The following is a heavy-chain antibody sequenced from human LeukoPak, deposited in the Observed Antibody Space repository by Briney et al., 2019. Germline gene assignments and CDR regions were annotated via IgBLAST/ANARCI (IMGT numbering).Heavy chain of an antibody. D-gene: IGHD4-17*01. Sequence: GASVRVSCKASGYTFTGYYMHWVRQAPGQGLEWMGWINPNSGGTNYAQKFQGWVTMTRDTSISAAYMELSRLRSDDTAVYYCAGGGWQRDGDKDAFDIWGQGTMVTVSS. CDR1: GYTFTGYY. J-gene: IGHJ3*02. V-gene: IGHV1-2*04. CDR3: AGGGWQRDGDKDAFDI. CDR2: INPNSGGT.